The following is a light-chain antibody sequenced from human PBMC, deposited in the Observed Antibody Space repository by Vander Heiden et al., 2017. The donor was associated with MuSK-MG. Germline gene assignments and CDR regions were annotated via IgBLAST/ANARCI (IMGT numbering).Light chain of an antibody. V-gene: IGKV3-15*01. Sequence: EIVMTQSPATLSVSPGDRATLSCRASQSIIINLAWYQQKPGQAPRLLIYGASTRANGIPARFSGSGYGIEFTLTISSRQSEDFAVYYCQQYNNWPPLTFGGWTKVEIK. CDR3: QQYNNWPPLT. J-gene: IGKJ4*01. CDR1: QSIIIN. CDR2: GAS.